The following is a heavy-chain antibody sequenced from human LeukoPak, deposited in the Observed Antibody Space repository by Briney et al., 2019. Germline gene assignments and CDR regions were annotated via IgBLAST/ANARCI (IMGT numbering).Heavy chain of an antibody. CDR3: AKGRGTRVYNWFDT. Sequence: GGSLRLSCAGSGFTFNTSAMSWVRQAPGKGLEWVSAISGSGRSTYYTDSVRGRFTISRDNSKNTLYLQMNSLRAKDTAVYFCAKGRGTRVYNWFDTWGQGILVTVSS. V-gene: IGHV3-23*01. D-gene: IGHD1-26*01. CDR1: GFTFNTSA. CDR2: ISGSGRST. J-gene: IGHJ5*02.